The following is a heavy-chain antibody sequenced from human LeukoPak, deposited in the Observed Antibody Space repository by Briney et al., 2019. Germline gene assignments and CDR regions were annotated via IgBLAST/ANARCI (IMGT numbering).Heavy chain of an antibody. CDR2: ISYDGSDK. J-gene: IGHJ4*02. D-gene: IGHD2-2*01. V-gene: IGHV3-30*04. CDR3: AKGDCSSTSCSLRPIDY. Sequence: GGSLRLSCAASGFTFSSYAMQWVRQAPGKGREWVAVISYDGSDKNYADSVKGRFTISRDNSKNTLYLQMNSLRADDTAVYYCAKGDCSSTSCSLRPIDYWGQGTLVTVSS. CDR1: GFTFSSYA.